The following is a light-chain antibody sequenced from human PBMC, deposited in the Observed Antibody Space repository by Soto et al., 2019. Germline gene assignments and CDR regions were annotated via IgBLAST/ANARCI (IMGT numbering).Light chain of an antibody. V-gene: IGKV1-5*01. CDR2: DAS. J-gene: IGKJ1*01. Sequence: DIQMTQSPSTLPASVGYRFTITCRANQSISSWLAWYQQKPGKAPKLLIYDASNLESGVPSRFSGSGSGTEFTLTISSLQPDDFATYYCQQYSSYWTFGQGTTGDIK. CDR3: QQYSSYWT. CDR1: QSISSW.